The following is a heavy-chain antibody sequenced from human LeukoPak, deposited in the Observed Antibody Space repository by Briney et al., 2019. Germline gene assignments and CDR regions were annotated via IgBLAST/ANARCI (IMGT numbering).Heavy chain of an antibody. D-gene: IGHD3-3*01. CDR2: ISGSGGST. Sequence: GGSLRLSCAASGFTFSSYAMSWVRQAPGKGLEWVSAISGSGGSTYYADSVKGRFTISRDNSKNTLYLQMSGLRAEDTALYYCAKGEYDFWSGPPPYDYYGMDVWGQGTSVTVSS. CDR1: GFTFSSYA. J-gene: IGHJ6*02. CDR3: AKGEYDFWSGPPPYDYYGMDV. V-gene: IGHV3-23*01.